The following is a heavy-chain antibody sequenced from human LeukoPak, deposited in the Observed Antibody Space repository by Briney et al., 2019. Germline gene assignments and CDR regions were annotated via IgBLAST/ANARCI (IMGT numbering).Heavy chain of an antibody. CDR1: GYSFTNHY. J-gene: IGHJ4*02. V-gene: IGHV5-51*01. D-gene: IGHD3-10*01. CDR2: IYPGDSDT. Sequence: GESLKISCKGSGYSFTNHYIGWVRLMPGKGLEWMGIIYPGDSDTRYSPSTQGQVTISADKSISTAYLQWSSLKASDTAMYYCARRGYGSGNYYYPNWGQGTLVTVSP. CDR3: ARRGYGSGNYYYPN.